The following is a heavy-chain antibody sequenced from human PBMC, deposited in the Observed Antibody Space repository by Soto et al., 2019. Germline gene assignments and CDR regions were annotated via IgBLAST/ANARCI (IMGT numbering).Heavy chain of an antibody. Sequence: QVQLQESGPGLVKPSQTLSLTCTVSGGSISSGGYYWSWIRQHPGKGLEWIGYIYYSGSTYYNPSLKSRVTISVDTSTTRFSLKLSSVTAADTAVYYWARSFGVAAAGPFDSWGQGTLVTVAS. J-gene: IGHJ4*02. CDR3: ARSFGVAAAGPFDS. CDR1: GGSISSGGYY. CDR2: IYYSGST. V-gene: IGHV4-31*03. D-gene: IGHD6-13*01.